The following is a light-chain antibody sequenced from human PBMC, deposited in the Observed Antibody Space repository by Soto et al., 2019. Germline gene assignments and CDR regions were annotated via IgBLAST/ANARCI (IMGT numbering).Light chain of an antibody. V-gene: IGKV3-20*01. CDR3: QQYGTSPLST. J-gene: IGKJ2*01. CDR1: QSLDSNY. Sequence: EILLTQSPGTLSLSPGESATLSCRASQSLDSNYLAWYQQKPGQAPWLLIYGGSSRATGIPDRFTGGGSGTDFTLTISRLEPEDFAIYFCQQYGTSPLSTFGRGTKLEIK. CDR2: GGS.